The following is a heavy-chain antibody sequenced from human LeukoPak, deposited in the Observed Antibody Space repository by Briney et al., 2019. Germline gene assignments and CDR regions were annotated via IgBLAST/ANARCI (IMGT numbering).Heavy chain of an antibody. D-gene: IGHD5-18*01. CDR3: ARKASHFSYGLRAIDY. Sequence: PSEALSLTCAVYGGSFSDHYWNWIRQPSGKGLEWIGEINHSGTTNYNASLKSRVTISVDTSKNHFSLKLNSMTSADTAVYYCARKASHFSYGLRAIDYWVQGNLVTVSS. V-gene: IGHV4-34*01. CDR2: INHSGTT. J-gene: IGHJ4*02. CDR1: GGSFSDHY.